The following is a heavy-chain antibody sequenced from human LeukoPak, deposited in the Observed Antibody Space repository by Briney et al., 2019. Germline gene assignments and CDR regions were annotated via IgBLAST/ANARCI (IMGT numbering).Heavy chain of an antibody. V-gene: IGHV1-18*01. CDR2: ISAYNGNT. D-gene: IGHD2-21*02. J-gene: IGHJ4*02. CDR3: ARSHIVVVTASSPPDY. Sequence: ASVKVSCKASGYTFTSYGISWVRQAPGQGLESMEWISAYNGNTNYAQKLQGRVTMTTDTSTSTAYMELRSLRSDDTAVYYCARSHIVVVTASSPPDYWGQGTLVTVSS. CDR1: GYTFTSYG.